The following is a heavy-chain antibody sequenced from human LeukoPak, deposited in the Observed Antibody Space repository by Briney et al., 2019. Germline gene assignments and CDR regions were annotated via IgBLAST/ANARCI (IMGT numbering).Heavy chain of an antibody. CDR3: ARESDY. CDR2: IYSSGST. Sequence: SETLSLTCTVSGGSINNYFWSWIRQPAGKGLEWIGRIYSSGSTNYSPSLRSRVTVSVDTSKNQFSLQLSSVTAADTAVYYCARESDYWGQGTLVTVSS. CDR1: GGSINNYF. J-gene: IGHJ4*02. V-gene: IGHV4-4*07.